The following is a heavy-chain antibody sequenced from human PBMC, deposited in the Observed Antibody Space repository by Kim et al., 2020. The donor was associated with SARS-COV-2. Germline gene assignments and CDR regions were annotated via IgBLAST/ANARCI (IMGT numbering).Heavy chain of an antibody. CDR3: AKDRAAESLYAMDV. CDR2: ISGSGGT. D-gene: IGHD3-10*01. CDR1: GLTFSSYA. J-gene: IGHJ6*02. V-gene: IGHV3-23*01. Sequence: GGSLRLSCAASGLTFSSYAMSWVRQAPGKGLEWVSAISGSGGTYYADSVKGRFTISRDNSKNTLYLQMNSLRADDTAAYYCAKDRAAESLYAMDVWGQGTTVTVSS.